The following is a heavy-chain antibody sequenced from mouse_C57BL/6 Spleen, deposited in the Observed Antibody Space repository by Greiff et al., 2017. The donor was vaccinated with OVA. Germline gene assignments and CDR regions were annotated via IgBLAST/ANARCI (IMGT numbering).Heavy chain of an antibody. CDR3: ARPPYYCNYGWYFDV. D-gene: IGHD2-10*01. V-gene: IGHV14-2*01. J-gene: IGHJ1*03. CDR2: IDTEDGET. Sequence: EVQLQQSGAELVKPGASVKLSCTASGFNIKDYYMHWVKQRTEQGLEWIGRIDTEDGETKSDPKFQGNATITADTSSNTAYLQLSSLTSEDTAFYYCARPPYYCNYGWYFDVWGTGTTVTVSS. CDR1: GFNIKDYY.